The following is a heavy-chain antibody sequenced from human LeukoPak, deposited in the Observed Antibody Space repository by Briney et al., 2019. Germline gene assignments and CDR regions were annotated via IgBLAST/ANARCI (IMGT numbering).Heavy chain of an antibody. CDR2: IYYSGST. J-gene: IGHJ4*02. CDR1: GGSISSYY. Sequence: SETLSLTCIVSGGSISSYYWSWIRQPPGKGLEWIGYIYYSGSTNYNPSLKSRVTISVDTSKNQFSLKLSSVTAADTAVYYCARENYDFWSGYGPADYWGQGTLVTVSS. D-gene: IGHD3-3*01. V-gene: IGHV4-59*12. CDR3: ARENYDFWSGYGPADY.